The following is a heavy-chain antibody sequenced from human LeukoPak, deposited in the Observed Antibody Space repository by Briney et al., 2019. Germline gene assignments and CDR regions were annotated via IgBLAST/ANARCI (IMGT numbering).Heavy chain of an antibody. Sequence: GGSLRLSCAASGFTFSSYEMNWVRQAPGKGLEWVSYISSSGSTIYYADSVKGRFTISRDNAKNSLYLQMNSLRAEDTAVYYRARGLVGATDYWGQGTLVTVSS. CDR2: ISSSGSTI. CDR3: ARGLVGATDY. D-gene: IGHD1-26*01. CDR1: GFTFSSYE. V-gene: IGHV3-48*03. J-gene: IGHJ4*02.